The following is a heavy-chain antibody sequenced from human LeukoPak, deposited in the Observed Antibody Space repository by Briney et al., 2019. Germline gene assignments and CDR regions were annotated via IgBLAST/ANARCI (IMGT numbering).Heavy chain of an antibody. CDR2: INPNSGGT. Sequence: ASVKVSCKASGYTFTGYYMHWVRQAPGQGLEWMGWINPNSGGTNYAQKFQGRVTMTRDTSISTSYMELSRLISDDTAVYYCARVLGVIVPTIAYWGQGTLVTVSS. J-gene: IGHJ4*02. CDR1: GYTFTGYY. V-gene: IGHV1-2*02. CDR3: ARVLGVIVPTIAY. D-gene: IGHD5-12*01.